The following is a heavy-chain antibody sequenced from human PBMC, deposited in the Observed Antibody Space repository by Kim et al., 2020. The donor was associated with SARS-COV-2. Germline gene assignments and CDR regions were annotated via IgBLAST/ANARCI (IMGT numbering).Heavy chain of an antibody. V-gene: IGHV2-70*11. D-gene: IGHD3-3*01. J-gene: IGHJ6*02. CDR3: ARSSYDFWSAYYDPGAYYYYGMDV. CDR1: GFSLSTSGMC. CDR2: IDWDDDK. Sequence: SGPTLVKPTQTLTLTCTFSGFSLSTSGMCVSWIRQPPGKALEWLARIDWDDDKYYSTSLKTRLTISKDTSKNQVVLTMTNMDPVDTATYYCARSSYDFWSAYYDPGAYYYYGMDVWGQGTTVTVSS.